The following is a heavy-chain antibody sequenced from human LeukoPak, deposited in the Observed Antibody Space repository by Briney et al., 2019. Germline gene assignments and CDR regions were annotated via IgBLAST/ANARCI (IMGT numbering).Heavy chain of an antibody. CDR1: ENTFTNYG. J-gene: IGHJ3*01. V-gene: IGHV1-18*01. CDR3: AIGEGVITGGGADVYDV. CDR2: FSPYNGDT. D-gene: IGHD3-22*01. Sequence: GASVRVSCKASENTFTNYGINWVRQAPGQRPEWMGWFSPYNGDTKYAPKLKGRVTLTADTLTSTAYMELRTLISDDTATYYCAIGEGVITGGGADVYDVWGRGTTVIVSS.